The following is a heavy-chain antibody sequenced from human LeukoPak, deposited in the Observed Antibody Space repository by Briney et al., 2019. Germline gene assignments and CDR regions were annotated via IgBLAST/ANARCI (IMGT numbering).Heavy chain of an antibody. J-gene: IGHJ4*02. V-gene: IGHV1-46*01. D-gene: IGHD3-22*01. CDR3: VRGSATYYYDSSGYSGFDY. CDR1: GYIFTSYY. CDR2: VNPSGGGT. Sequence: ASVKVSCKASGYIFTSYYMHWVRQAPGQGLEWMGIVNPSGGGTSYAQKFQGRVTMTRDMSTSTVDMELSSLRFEDTAVYYCVRGSATYYYDSSGYSGFDYWGQGTLVTVSS.